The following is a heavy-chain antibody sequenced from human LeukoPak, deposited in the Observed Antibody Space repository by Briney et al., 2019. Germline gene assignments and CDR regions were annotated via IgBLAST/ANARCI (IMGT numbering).Heavy chain of an antibody. V-gene: IGHV4-39*02. D-gene: IGHD6-6*01. Sequence: SETLSLTCTVSGGSNSSSSYYWGWIRQPPGKGLEWIGSIYYSGSTDYNPSLKSRVTISVDTSKNQFSLKLSSVTAADTAVYYCARDLRYSSSVWFDPWGQGTLVTVSS. CDR1: GGSNSSSSYY. CDR3: ARDLRYSSSVWFDP. CDR2: IYYSGST. J-gene: IGHJ5*02.